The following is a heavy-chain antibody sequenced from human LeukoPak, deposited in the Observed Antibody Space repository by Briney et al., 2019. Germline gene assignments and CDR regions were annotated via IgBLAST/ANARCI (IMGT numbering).Heavy chain of an antibody. J-gene: IGHJ4*02. CDR3: AYDSSGYYDFDY. CDR2: ISDSGANT. D-gene: IGHD3-22*01. V-gene: IGHV3-23*01. CDR1: GFTFSTYA. Sequence: GGSLRLSCAASGFTFSTYAMSWVRQAPGKGLEWVSTISDSGANTYYADSVRGRFTISRDNSKNTLYLRMNSLRAEDTAVYYCAYDSSGYYDFDYWGQGTLVTVSS.